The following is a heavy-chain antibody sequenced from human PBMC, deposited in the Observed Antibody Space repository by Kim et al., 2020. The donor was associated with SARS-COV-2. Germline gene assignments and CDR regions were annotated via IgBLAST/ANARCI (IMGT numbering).Heavy chain of an antibody. V-gene: IGHV3-7*05. Sequence: GGSLRLSCIGSGFIFSKYWMNWIRQAPGKRPEWVANINEDGGERFYLGSVKGRFTISRDNVENSVSLQMNSLRAEDTAIYYCTRDQGRSDYWGQGTLVTV. CDR2: INEDGGER. J-gene: IGHJ4*02. CDR1: GFIFSKYW. CDR3: TRDQGRSDY. D-gene: IGHD2-15*01.